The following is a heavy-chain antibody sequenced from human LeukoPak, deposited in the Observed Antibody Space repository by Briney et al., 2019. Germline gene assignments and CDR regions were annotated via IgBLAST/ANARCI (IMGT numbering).Heavy chain of an antibody. CDR2: IYYSGST. J-gene: IGHJ6*02. Sequence: SETLSLTCTVSGGSISSSSYYWGWIRQPPGKGLEWIGSIYYSGSTYYKLSLKSRVTISVDTSKNQFSLKLRSVTAADTAVYYCAREGPYGMDVWGQGTTVTVSS. CDR3: AREGPYGMDV. V-gene: IGHV4-39*07. CDR1: GGSISSSSYY.